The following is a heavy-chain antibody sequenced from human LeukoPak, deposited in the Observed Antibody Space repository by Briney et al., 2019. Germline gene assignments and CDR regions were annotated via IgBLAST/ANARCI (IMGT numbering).Heavy chain of an antibody. V-gene: IGHV3-48*03. J-gene: IGHJ6*02. CDR2: ISRSGSSI. D-gene: IGHD1-1*01. Sequence: GGSLRLSCAASGFTFSSHEMNWVRQAPGKGLEWVSYISRSGSSIYYTDSVKGRFTISRDNSKNTLYLQMNSLRAEDTAVYYCAKAGGFMVWNGADYYGMDVWGQGTTVTVSS. CDR3: AKAGGFMVWNGADYYGMDV. CDR1: GFTFSSHE.